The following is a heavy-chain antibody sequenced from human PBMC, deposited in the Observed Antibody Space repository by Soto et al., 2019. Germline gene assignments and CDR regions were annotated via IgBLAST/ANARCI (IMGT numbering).Heavy chain of an antibody. D-gene: IGHD3-10*01. V-gene: IGHV4-59*08. CDR1: GGSISSYY. CDR3: ARQGFGPLHGRVDV. CDR2: VHHSWGS. J-gene: IGHJ6*02. Sequence: QVQLQESGPGLVKPSETLSLSCTVSGGSISSYYWSWFRQSPGKRMEWIGYVHHSWGSSYNPSLRSRVATSLATSRRHFSRKVPSVTATAAAVYYCARQGFGPLHGRVDVWGQGTTVTVSS.